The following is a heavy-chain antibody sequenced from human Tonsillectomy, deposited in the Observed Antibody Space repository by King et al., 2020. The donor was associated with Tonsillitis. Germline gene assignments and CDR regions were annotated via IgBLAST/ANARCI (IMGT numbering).Heavy chain of an antibody. J-gene: IGHJ6*02. V-gene: IGHV3-30*18. CDR2: ISYDGSNK. CDR3: AKGVRWCGELLYPHHYYYSGMDV. Sequence: QLVQSGGGVVQPGRSLRLSCAASGFTFSSYGMHWVRQAPGKGLEWVAVISYDGSNKYYAESVKGRFTIPRDNSKNKLYLQMNSLRAEDTAVYYCAKGVRWCGELLYPHHYYYSGMDVWGQGTTVTVSS. CDR1: GFTFSSYG. D-gene: IGHD3-10*01.